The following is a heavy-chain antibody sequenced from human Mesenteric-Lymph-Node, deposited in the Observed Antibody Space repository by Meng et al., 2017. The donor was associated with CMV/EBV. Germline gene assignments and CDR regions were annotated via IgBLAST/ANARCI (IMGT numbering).Heavy chain of an antibody. CDR1: GDSGSSNSAA. CDR3: ACLSSGSNGGFGP. V-gene: IGHV6-1*01. D-gene: IGHD3-22*01. CDR2: TYYRSKWYS. Sequence: GDSGSSNSAAWNWIRQSPSRGLEWLGRTYYRSKWYSDYALSVKSRITINPDTSKNQFSLQLNSVTPEDTAVYYCACLSSGSNGGFGPWGQGTLVTVSS. J-gene: IGHJ5*02.